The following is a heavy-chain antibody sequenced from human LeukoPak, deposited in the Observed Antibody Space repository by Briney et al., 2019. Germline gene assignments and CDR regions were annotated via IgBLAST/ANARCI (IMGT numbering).Heavy chain of an antibody. D-gene: IGHD2-21*02. CDR1: GGSIRSYY. CDR3: ARDGGYCGGDCRSFDY. V-gene: IGHV4-59*01. CDR2: IYYSGST. J-gene: IGHJ4*02. Sequence: SETLSLTCTVSGGSIRSYYWSWIRQPPGKGLEWIGYIYYSGSTNYNPSLKSRVTISVDTSKNQFSLKLSSVTAADTAVYYCARDGGYCGGDCRSFDYWGQGTLVTVSS.